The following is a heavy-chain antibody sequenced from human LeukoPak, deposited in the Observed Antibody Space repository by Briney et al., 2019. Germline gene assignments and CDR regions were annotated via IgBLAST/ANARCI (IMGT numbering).Heavy chain of an antibody. CDR2: IHPGNSDI. Sequence: GESLKISCKASGYSFANYWIGWVRQMPGKSLEWMGIIHPGNSDIRYSPSFEDQVIILVDRSITTAYLQWSSLKASDSAMYYCANFYGDKDRDFAYWGQGALVTVSS. CDR1: GYSFANYW. CDR3: ANFYGDKDRDFAY. V-gene: IGHV5-51*01. D-gene: IGHD4-23*01. J-gene: IGHJ4*02.